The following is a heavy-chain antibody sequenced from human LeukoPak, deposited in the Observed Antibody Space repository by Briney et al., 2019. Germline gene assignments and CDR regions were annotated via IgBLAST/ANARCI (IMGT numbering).Heavy chain of an antibody. Sequence: SETLSLTCSVYNGSFTGYFWSWIRQPPGKELEWIGEINHLGITNYNPSLKSRITMSEDTSKNQFSLKLSSVTAADTAFYYCARQTYELLFMRLGGPPDNYYFDYWGQGTLVTVSS. CDR1: NGSFTGYF. CDR2: INHLGIT. D-gene: IGHD1-20*01. J-gene: IGHJ4*02. CDR3: ARQTYELLFMRLGGPPDNYYFDY. V-gene: IGHV4-34*10.